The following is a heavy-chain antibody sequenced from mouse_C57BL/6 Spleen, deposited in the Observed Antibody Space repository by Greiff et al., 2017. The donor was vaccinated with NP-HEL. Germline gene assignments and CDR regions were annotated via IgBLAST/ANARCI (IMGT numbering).Heavy chain of an antibody. CDR3: ARDRGLDYAMDY. J-gene: IGHJ4*01. V-gene: IGHV5-4*01. Sequence: EVQLVESGGGLVKPGGSLKLSCAASGFTFSSYAMSWVRQTPEKRLEWVATISDGGSYTYYPDNVKGRFTISRDNAKNNQYLQMSHLKSEDTAMYYCARDRGLDYAMDYWGQGTSVTVSS. D-gene: IGHD2-2*01. CDR1: GFTFSSYA. CDR2: ISDGGSYT.